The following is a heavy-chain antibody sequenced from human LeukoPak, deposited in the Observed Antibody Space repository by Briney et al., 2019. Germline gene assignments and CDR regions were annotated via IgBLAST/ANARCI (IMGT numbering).Heavy chain of an antibody. V-gene: IGHV3-7*01. Sequence: ASVKVSCKASGYTFTGYYIHWVRQAPGKGLEWVANIKQDGSEKDYVDSVKGRFTISRDNAKSSLYLQMNSLRAEDTAVYYCARDRYSNPYWGQGTLVTVSS. CDR3: ARDRYSNPY. CDR1: GYTFTGYY. D-gene: IGHD4-4*01. CDR2: IKQDGSEK. J-gene: IGHJ4*02.